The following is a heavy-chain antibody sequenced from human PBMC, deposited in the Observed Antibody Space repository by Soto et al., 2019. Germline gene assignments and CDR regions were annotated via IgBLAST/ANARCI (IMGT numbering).Heavy chain of an antibody. J-gene: IGHJ4*02. Sequence: EVHLVQSGGGLVKPGESLRLACVTSGFTFINAWMSWVRQAPVKGIEWVGRIKGKIDGAKTDYAAPVKGRFTISRDDSQNTLYLQMNSLKTEDTALYYCTTDRIAPDGHQFDYWGQGTLVTVSS. CDR1: GFTFINAW. D-gene: IGHD6-13*01. CDR3: TTDRIAPDGHQFDY. CDR2: IKGKIDGAKT. V-gene: IGHV3-15*01.